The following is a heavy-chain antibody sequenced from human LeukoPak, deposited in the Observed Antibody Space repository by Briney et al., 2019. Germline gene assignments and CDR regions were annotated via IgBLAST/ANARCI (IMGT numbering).Heavy chain of an antibody. CDR2: ISSRSTYI. Sequence: GGSLRLSCAASGFTFSSYGMHWVRQAPGKGLEWVSSISSRSTYIYYADSLKGRFTISRDDAKNSLYLQMNSLRAEDTAVYYCARAFDTSWDYYYMDVWGKGTTVTVSS. J-gene: IGHJ6*03. CDR3: ARAFDTSWDYYYMDV. V-gene: IGHV3-21*01. D-gene: IGHD2-2*01. CDR1: GFTFSSYG.